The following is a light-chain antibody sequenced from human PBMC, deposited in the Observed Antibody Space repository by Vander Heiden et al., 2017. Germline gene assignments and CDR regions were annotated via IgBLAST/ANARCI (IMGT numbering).Light chain of an antibody. CDR2: KAS. Sequence: DSQMTQSPSTLSASLGDRGTSTCRARQTISSWLAWYQQKPGKAPKLLIYKASSLESGVPSRFSGSGSGTEFTLTISSLQPDDFATYYCQQYNSYSPKTFGQGTKVEIK. J-gene: IGKJ1*01. CDR1: QTISSW. CDR3: QQYNSYSPKT. V-gene: IGKV1-5*03.